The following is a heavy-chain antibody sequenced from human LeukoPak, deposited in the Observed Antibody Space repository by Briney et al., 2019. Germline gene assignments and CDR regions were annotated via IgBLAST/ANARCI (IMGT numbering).Heavy chain of an antibody. CDR3: ARDCSGGNCYLGVIDY. Sequence: PGGSLRLSCAASGFTFSSYEMNWVRQAPGKGLEWVSYISSSGSTIYYADSVKGRFTISRDNAKNSLYLQMNSLRAEDTAVYYCARDCSGGNCYLGVIDYWGQGTQVIVSS. J-gene: IGHJ4*02. CDR1: GFTFSSYE. V-gene: IGHV3-48*03. CDR2: ISSSGSTI. D-gene: IGHD2-15*01.